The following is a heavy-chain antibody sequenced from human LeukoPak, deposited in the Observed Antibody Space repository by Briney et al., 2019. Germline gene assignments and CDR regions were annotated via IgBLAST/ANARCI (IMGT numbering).Heavy chain of an antibody. CDR2: IHYSGSS. CDR3: ARGRRTAVVTDFDY. V-gene: IGHV4-59*07. D-gene: IGHD2-21*02. J-gene: IGHJ4*02. Sequence: SHTLSLICTVSGGSISSYYWTWIRQPPGKALECIGYIHYSGSSRSHPSLNSRVTMSVDTSKSQFSLKLTSVTAADTAVYYCARGRRTAVVTDFDYWGQGILVTVSS. CDR1: GGSISSYY.